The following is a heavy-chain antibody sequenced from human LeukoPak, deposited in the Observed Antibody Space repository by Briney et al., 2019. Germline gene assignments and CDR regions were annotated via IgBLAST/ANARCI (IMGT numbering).Heavy chain of an antibody. D-gene: IGHD6-6*01. CDR3: VLHASSDVDPFDY. CDR1: GGTFSSYA. J-gene: IGHJ4*02. V-gene: IGHV1-69*13. CDR2: IIPIFGTA. Sequence: SVKVSCKASGGTFSSYATSWVRQAPGQGLEWMGGIIPIFGTANYAQKFQGRVTITADESTSTAYMELSSLRSEDTAVYYCVLHASSDVDPFDYWGQGTLVTVSS.